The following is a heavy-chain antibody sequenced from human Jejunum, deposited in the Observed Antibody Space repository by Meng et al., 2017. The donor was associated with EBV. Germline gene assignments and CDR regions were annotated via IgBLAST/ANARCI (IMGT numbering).Heavy chain of an antibody. J-gene: IGHJ4*02. Sequence: QVPRVESGGGVVQPGRSLRLSCAASGFTFSSYAMQWVRQAPGKGLEWVALISYDGSNKYYADSVKGRFTISRDSSKNTLFLQMNSLRAEDTAVYYCVREIRGYYSAYWGQGALVTVSS. D-gene: IGHD3-3*01. V-gene: IGHV3-30-3*01. CDR3: VREIRGYYSAY. CDR2: ISYDGSNK. CDR1: GFTFSSYA.